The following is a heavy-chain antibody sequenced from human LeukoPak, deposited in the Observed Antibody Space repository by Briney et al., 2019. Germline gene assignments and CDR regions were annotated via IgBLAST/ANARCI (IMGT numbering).Heavy chain of an antibody. Sequence: GGSLRLSCAASGFTFSSYEMNWVRQAPGKGLEWVSYISSSGSTIYYADSVKGRFTISRDNAKNSLYLQMNSLRAEDTAVYYCARDRSTMVRGVIIGRSGYFDYWGQGTLVTVSS. CDR3: ARDRSTMVRGVIIGRSGYFDY. D-gene: IGHD3-10*01. J-gene: IGHJ4*02. CDR2: ISSSGSTI. V-gene: IGHV3-48*03. CDR1: GFTFSSYE.